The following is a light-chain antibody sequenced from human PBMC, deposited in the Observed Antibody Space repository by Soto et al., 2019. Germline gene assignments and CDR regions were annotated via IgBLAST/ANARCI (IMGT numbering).Light chain of an antibody. CDR1: QGISSW. V-gene: IGKV1-12*01. CDR3: QQANSFPFT. J-gene: IGKJ4*01. Sequence: DIQMTQAPYSVSASVGDRVTITCRASQGISSWLGWYQQKPGKAPKLLIYAASSLQSGDQSRFSGSGSGTDVTLPISSLQPEDFATDYCQQANSFPFTFGGGTQVEI. CDR2: AAS.